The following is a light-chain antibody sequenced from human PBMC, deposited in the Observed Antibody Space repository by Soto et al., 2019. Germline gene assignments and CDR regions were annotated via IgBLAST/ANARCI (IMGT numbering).Light chain of an antibody. J-gene: IGKJ4*01. CDR2: DSS. Sequence: EIVLTQSPATLSLSPGERATLSCRASQSVSSYLGWYQQKPGQAPRLLIYDSSTRATGIPARFSGSGSGTAVPLTISTLEPEDFAVYYCQQRTNWPLTFGGGTKVEIK. CDR1: QSVSSY. V-gene: IGKV3-11*01. CDR3: QQRTNWPLT.